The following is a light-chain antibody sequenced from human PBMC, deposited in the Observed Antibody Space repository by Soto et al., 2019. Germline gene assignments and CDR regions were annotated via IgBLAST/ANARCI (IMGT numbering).Light chain of an antibody. Sequence: IVMTHSPATLSGSPGERATLCGRASQSIGSNLAWYQQKPGQSPRLLIYGASTRATGLPARFSGSGSGTEFTLTTSSLQSEDFALYYCQQYNNWPINFGQGTQLETK. CDR2: GAS. V-gene: IGKV3-15*01. CDR3: QQYNNWPIN. J-gene: IGKJ5*01. CDR1: QSIGSN.